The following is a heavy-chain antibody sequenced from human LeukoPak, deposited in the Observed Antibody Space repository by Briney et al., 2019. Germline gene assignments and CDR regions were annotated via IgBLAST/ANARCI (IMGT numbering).Heavy chain of an antibody. V-gene: IGHV4-34*01. D-gene: IGHD6-13*01. J-gene: IGHJ5*02. CDR1: GGSFSGYY. Sequence: KASETLSLTCAVYGGSFSGYYWSWIRQPPGKGLEWIGEINHSGSTNYNPSLKSRVTISVDTSKNQFSLKLSSVTAADTAVYYCARKVSSSWLPKYGWFDPWGQGTLVTVSS. CDR3: ARKVSSSWLPKYGWFDP. CDR2: INHSGST.